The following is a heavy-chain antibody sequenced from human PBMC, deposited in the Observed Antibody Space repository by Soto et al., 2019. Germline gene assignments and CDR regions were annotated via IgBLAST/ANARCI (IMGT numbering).Heavy chain of an antibody. J-gene: IGHJ1*01. Sequence: EVQLVESGGDFVKPGGSLRLSCAASGLTFNNAWMNWVRQAPGKGLEWVGRIKSKPDGGTTDYAAPVKGRFTISRDDSKNTLYLQMNSLKTEDTALYYCTTDQLGASDGGNFQHWGQGTLVTVSS. CDR3: TTDQLGASDGGNFQH. CDR1: GLTFNNAW. V-gene: IGHV3-15*07. D-gene: IGHD7-27*01. CDR2: IKSKPDGGTT.